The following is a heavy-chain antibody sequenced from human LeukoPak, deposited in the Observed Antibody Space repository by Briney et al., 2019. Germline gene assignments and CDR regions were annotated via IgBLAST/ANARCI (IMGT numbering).Heavy chain of an antibody. V-gene: IGHV3-74*01. D-gene: IGHD4-23*01. Sequence: GGSLRLSCAASGFTFSSFWIHWVRQAPGKWLVWVSRINSDGSSTTYADSVKGRFTISRDNAKNTLYLQMNSLRAEDTAAYYCARLRYGGITSGAFDIWGQGTVVTVSS. CDR1: GFTFSSFW. J-gene: IGHJ3*02. CDR2: INSDGSST. CDR3: ARLRYGGITSGAFDI.